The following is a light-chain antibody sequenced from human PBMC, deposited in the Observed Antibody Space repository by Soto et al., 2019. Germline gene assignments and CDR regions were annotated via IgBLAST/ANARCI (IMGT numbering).Light chain of an antibody. CDR1: RDISVY. V-gene: IGKV1-33*01. CDR3: QQYDNLPPYT. CDR2: DAS. Sequence: DIQMTQSPSSLSASVGDRVTITCQASRDISVYLNWYQQKPGKPPKLLVYDASNLQTGVPSRFXGSGSGTHFTFTISSLQPEDIATYYCQQYDNLPPYTFGQGTKLQIK. J-gene: IGKJ2*01.